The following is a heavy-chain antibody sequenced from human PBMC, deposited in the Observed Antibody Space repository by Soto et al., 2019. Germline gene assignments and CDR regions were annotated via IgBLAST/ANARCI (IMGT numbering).Heavy chain of an antibody. Sequence: GGSLRLSCAASGFTFSSYAMGWVRQAPGKGLEWVSTITGSGGTTHYADSVKGRFTISRDNSKNTLYLQVNGLRAEDTAVYYCAKIASEMSVLNPKFDYWGQGTLVTVS. CDR3: AKIASEMSVLNPKFDY. CDR2: ITGSGGTT. D-gene: IGHD3-10*01. V-gene: IGHV3-23*01. CDR1: GFTFSSYA. J-gene: IGHJ4*02.